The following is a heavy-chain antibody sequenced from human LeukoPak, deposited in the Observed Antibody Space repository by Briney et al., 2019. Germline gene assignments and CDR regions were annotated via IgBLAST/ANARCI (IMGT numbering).Heavy chain of an antibody. Sequence: GASVKVSCKASGYTFTSYYMHWVRQAPGQGLEWMGIINPSGGSTSYAQKFQGRVTMTRDTSTSTVYMELSSLRSEDTAVYYCARGGYILGYCSSTSCYAYNWFDPWGQGTLVTVSS. CDR1: GYTFTSYY. J-gene: IGHJ5*02. V-gene: IGHV1-46*01. CDR3: ARGGYILGYCSSTSCYAYNWFDP. D-gene: IGHD2-2*01. CDR2: INPSGGST.